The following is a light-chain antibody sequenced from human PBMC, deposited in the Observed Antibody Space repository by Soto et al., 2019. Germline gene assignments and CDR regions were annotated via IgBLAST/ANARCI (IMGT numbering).Light chain of an antibody. Sequence: ESVLTQSPATLSVSPGERATLSCRASQRVSSHLAWYQQKPGQTPRLLNYDTSIRATGVSVRFSGSGSGTEFTPTISSLESEDFVVYCCQHYHNWPLTFGEGTKLEI. CDR2: DTS. CDR1: QRVSSH. V-gene: IGKV3-15*01. J-gene: IGKJ2*01. CDR3: QHYHNWPLT.